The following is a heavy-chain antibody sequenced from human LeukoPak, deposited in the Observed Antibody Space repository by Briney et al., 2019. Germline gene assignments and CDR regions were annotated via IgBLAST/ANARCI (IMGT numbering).Heavy chain of an antibody. CDR3: ARASSTTTLYYYYYGMGV. D-gene: IGHD4-17*01. CDR2: IGAYNGNA. Sequence: ASVKVSCKASGYTFTSYGISWVRQAPGQGLEWMGWIGAYNGNANYAQKLQGRVTMTTDTSTSTAYMELRSLRSDDTAVYYCARASSTTTLYYYYYGMGVWGKGTTVTVSS. J-gene: IGHJ6*04. CDR1: GYTFTSYG. V-gene: IGHV1-18*04.